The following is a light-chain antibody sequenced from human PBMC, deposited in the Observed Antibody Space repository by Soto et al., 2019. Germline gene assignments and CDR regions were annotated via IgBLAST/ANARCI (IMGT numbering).Light chain of an antibody. V-gene: IGKV3-20*01. J-gene: IGKJ2*01. CDR2: GAS. CDR1: QRVTSSY. Sequence: EIVLTQSPGTLSLSPGERAILSCRASQRVTSSYLAWYQQKPGQAPRLLIYGASNRATDIPDRFSGSGSGTEFTLTRSRLETEGFAVYYCQQYNSSPRMYAVGQGRKLEIK. CDR3: QQYNSSPRMYA.